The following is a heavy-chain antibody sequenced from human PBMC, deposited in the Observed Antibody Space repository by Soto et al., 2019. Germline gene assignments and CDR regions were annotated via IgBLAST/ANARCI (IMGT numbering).Heavy chain of an antibody. CDR1: AGTFSSYA. J-gene: IGHJ6*02. D-gene: IGHD6-6*01. Sequence: SLKVSCKASAGTFSSYAISWVRQAPGQGLEWMGGIIPIFGTANYAQKFQGRVTITADESTSTAYMELSSLRSEDTAVYYCARGIAARPTIRSYYYYGMDVWGQGTTVTVS. V-gene: IGHV1-69*13. CDR3: ARGIAARPTIRSYYYYGMDV. CDR2: IIPIFGTA.